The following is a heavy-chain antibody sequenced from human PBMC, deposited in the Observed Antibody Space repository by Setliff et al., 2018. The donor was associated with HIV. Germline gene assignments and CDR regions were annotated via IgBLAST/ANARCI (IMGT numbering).Heavy chain of an antibody. J-gene: IGHJ4*02. CDR2: INPNSGDT. V-gene: IGHV1-2*02. Sequence: ASVKVSCKASGYTFTGYYMHWVRQAPGQGPEWMGWINPNSGDTYYAQKFQGSVTMTRDTSINTVYMELTRLRSDDTAVYYCVRAPYYYDNSGYYYDWGQGTLVTVPS. CDR3: VRAPYYYDNSGYYYD. D-gene: IGHD3-22*01. CDR1: GYTFTGYY.